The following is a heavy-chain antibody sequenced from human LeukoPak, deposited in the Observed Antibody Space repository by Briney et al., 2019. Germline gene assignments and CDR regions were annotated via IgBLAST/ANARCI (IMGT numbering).Heavy chain of an antibody. J-gene: IGHJ6*02. CDR1: GYTFTSYD. CDR2: MNPNSGNT. Sequence: ASVKVSCKASGYTFTSYDINWVRQATGQGLEWMRWMNPNSGNTGYAQKFQGRVTMTRNTPISTAYMELSSLRSEDTAVYYCARGPNYYDSSGYYVPPYYYYGMDVWGQGTTVTVSS. D-gene: IGHD3-22*01. CDR3: ARGPNYYDSSGYYVPPYYYYGMDV. V-gene: IGHV1-8*01.